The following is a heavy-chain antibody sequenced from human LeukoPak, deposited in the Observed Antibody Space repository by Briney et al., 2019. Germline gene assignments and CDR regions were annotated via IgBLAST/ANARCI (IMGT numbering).Heavy chain of an antibody. D-gene: IGHD4-17*01. CDR3: ARTVTSLRVYFDY. Sequence: ASVKVSCKASGGTFSSYAISWVRQAPGQGLEWMGIINPSGGSTSYAQKFQGRVTMTRDTSTSTVYMELSSLRSEDTAVYYCARTVTSLRVYFDYWGQGTLVTVSS. CDR1: GGTFSSYA. J-gene: IGHJ4*02. CDR2: INPSGGST. V-gene: IGHV1-46*01.